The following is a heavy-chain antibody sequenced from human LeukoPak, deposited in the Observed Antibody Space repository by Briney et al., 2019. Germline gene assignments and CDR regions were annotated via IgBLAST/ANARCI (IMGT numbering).Heavy chain of an antibody. J-gene: IGHJ4*02. D-gene: IGHD2-15*01. CDR1: RDSISSGNW. V-gene: IGHV4-4*02. Sequence: PSETLSLTCAVSRDSISSGNWWSWVRQPPGKGLEWIGEIYHSGDTNYNPSLKSRVTISVDKSKNQFSLNLNSVTAADTAVYYCARLCSGDTCSSYFDYWGQGTLVTVSS. CDR3: ARLCSGDTCSSYFDY. CDR2: IYHSGDT.